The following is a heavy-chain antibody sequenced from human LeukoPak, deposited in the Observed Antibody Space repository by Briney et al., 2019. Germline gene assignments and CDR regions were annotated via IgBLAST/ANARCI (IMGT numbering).Heavy chain of an antibody. V-gene: IGHV5-51*01. CDR3: ARSPTSISNPYYFDS. D-gene: IGHD6-6*01. CDR1: GYSFTSYW. J-gene: IGHJ4*02. Sequence: SGESLKISCKGSGYSFTSYWIGWVRQMPGKGLEWVGIIYPGDSDTRYSPSFQGQVTISADKSISTAYLQWSSLKASDSAIYYCARSPTSISNPYYFDSWGRGTLVTVSS. CDR2: IYPGDSDT.